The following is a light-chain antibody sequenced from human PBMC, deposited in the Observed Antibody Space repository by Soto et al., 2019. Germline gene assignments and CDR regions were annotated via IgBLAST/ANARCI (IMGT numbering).Light chain of an antibody. CDR2: GAS. CDR1: QSVGSSY. V-gene: IGKV3-20*01. CDR3: QQYGSSPT. J-gene: IGKJ5*01. Sequence: EVVLTQSPGTLSLSPGERATLSCRASQSVGSSYLAWYQQKPGQAPRLLIYGASSRATGIPDRFSGSGSGTDFSLSISRLETEDFAVYYCQQYGSSPTFCQGTRLEIK.